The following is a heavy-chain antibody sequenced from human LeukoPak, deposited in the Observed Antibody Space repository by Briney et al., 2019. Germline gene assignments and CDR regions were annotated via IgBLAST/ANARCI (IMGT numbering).Heavy chain of an antibody. CDR1: GDSVSSNSAA. CDR2: TYYKSKWYN. V-gene: IGHV6-1*01. Sequence: SQTLSLTCAISGDSVSSNSAACNWIRQSPSRGLEWLGRTYYKSKWYNDYAVSVKSRITINPDTSKNQFSLQLNSVTPEDTAVYYCARAGVDYYDSSGYPIYYFDPWGQGTLVTVSS. D-gene: IGHD3-22*01. J-gene: IGHJ5*02. CDR3: ARAGVDYYDSSGYPIYYFDP.